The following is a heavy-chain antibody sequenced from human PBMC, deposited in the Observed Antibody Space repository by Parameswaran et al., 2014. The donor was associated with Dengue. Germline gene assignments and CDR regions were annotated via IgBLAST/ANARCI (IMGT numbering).Heavy chain of an antibody. Sequence: VRQAPGKGLEWIGYIYYSGSTNYNPSLKSRVTISVDTSKNQFSLKLSSVTAADTAVYYCARLVTIFGGRGMDVWGQGTTVTVSS. D-gene: IGHD3-3*01. J-gene: IGHJ6*02. CDR2: IYYSGST. CDR3: ARLVTIFGGRGMDV. V-gene: IGHV4-59*08.